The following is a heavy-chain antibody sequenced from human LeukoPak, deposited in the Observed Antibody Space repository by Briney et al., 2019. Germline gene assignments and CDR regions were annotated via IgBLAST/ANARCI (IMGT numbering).Heavy chain of an antibody. D-gene: IGHD2-2*01. J-gene: IGHJ6*02. CDR1: GYTFTSYG. CDR3: ARDGVCSSTSCYHYYYYGMDV. Sequence: GASVKVSCKASGYTFTSYGISWVRQAPGQGLEWMGWISAYNGNTNYAQKLQGRVTMTTDTSTSTAYMELRSLRSDDTAVYYCARDGVCSSTSCYHYYYYGMDVWGQGTTVTVSS. V-gene: IGHV1-18*01. CDR2: ISAYNGNT.